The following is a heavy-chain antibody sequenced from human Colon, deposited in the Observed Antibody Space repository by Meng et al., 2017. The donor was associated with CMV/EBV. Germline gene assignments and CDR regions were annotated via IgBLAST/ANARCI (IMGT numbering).Heavy chain of an antibody. Sequence: GGSLRLSCAASGFIVSGNDMNWVRQAPGKGLEWVSVLHSGGDAKYADSVKGRFTIARDASQNTLFLQMDSLRVEDTAVYYCARDSMKGGGFDYWGQGTLVTVSS. CDR1: GFIVSGND. CDR2: LHSGGDA. J-gene: IGHJ4*02. CDR3: ARDSMKGGGFDY. V-gene: IGHV3-53*01. D-gene: IGHD3-10*01.